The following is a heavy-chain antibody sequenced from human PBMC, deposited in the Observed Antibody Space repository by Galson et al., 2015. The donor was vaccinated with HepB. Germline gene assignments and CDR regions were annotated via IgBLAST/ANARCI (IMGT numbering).Heavy chain of an antibody. CDR3: ARGVFTLSRGRGRGYYFPS. J-gene: IGHJ4*02. Sequence: SLRLSCAASGFIFGDFAMSWVRHTPAKGLEWVSSIDRNDGSTSYADSVKGRFTISRDNAKNSLYLQMNILTTEDTALYYCARGVFTLSRGRGRGYYFPSWGQGTLVTVSS. CDR1: GFIFGDFA. D-gene: IGHD3-10*01. CDR2: IDRNDGST. V-gene: IGHV3-20*04.